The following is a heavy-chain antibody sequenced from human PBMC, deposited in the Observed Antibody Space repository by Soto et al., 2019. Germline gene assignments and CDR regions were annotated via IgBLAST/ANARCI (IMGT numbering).Heavy chain of an antibody. D-gene: IGHD6-6*01. CDR2: IIPILGIA. CDR3: AREYSSSSPYFDY. V-gene: IGHV1-69*08. Sequence: QVQLVQSGAEVQKPGSSVKVSCKASGGTFSSYTISWVRQAPGQGLEWMGRIIPILGIANYAQKFQGRVTITADKSTSTAYMELSSLRSEDTAVYYCAREYSSSSPYFDYWGQGTLVTVSS. J-gene: IGHJ4*02. CDR1: GGTFSSYT.